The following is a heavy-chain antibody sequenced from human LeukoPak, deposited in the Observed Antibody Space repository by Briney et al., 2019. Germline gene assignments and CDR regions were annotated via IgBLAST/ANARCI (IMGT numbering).Heavy chain of an antibody. D-gene: IGHD6-19*01. Sequence: ASVKVSCKASGYSFTSHNLHWVRQAPGQGLEWMGIINPSGGSTSYAQKFQGRVTMTRDTSTSTVYMELSSLRSEDTAVYYCARDHRITGYSSGQDDYYYYYMDVWGKGTTVTISS. CDR2: INPSGGST. CDR3: ARDHRITGYSSGQDDYYYYYMDV. V-gene: IGHV1-46*01. CDR1: GYSFTSHN. J-gene: IGHJ6*03.